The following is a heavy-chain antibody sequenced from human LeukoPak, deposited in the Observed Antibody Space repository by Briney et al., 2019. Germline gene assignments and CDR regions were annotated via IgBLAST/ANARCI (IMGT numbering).Heavy chain of an antibody. CDR3: ARLGYCSGGSCYSFGY. D-gene: IGHD2-15*01. J-gene: IGHJ4*02. CDR2: INWNGGST. Sequence: SGGSLRLSCAASGFTFDDYGMSWVRQAPGKGLEWVSGINWNGGSTGYADSVKGRFTISRDNAKNSLYLQMNSLRAEDTALYYCARLGYCSGGSCYSFGYWGQGTLVTVSS. CDR1: GFTFDDYG. V-gene: IGHV3-20*04.